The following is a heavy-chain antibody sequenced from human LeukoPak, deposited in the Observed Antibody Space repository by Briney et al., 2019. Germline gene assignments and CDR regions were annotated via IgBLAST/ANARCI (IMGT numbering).Heavy chain of an antibody. CDR3: ARLGSSWSSDY. J-gene: IGHJ4*02. CDR1: GFTFSSYA. Sequence: GRSLRLSCAASGFTFSSYAMHWVRQAPGKGLEWVALIWYDGRKEYYADSVKGRFTPSRDDSRNTLYLQMNGLRAEDTAVYYCARLGSSWSSDYWGQGTLVTVSS. D-gene: IGHD6-13*01. V-gene: IGHV3-33*08. CDR2: IWYDGRKE.